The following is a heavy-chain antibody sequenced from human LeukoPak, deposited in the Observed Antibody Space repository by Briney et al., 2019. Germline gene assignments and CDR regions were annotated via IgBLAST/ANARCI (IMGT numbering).Heavy chain of an antibody. CDR3: ARILLGAFDY. V-gene: IGHV3-48*03. Sequence: GGSLRLSCAASGFTFSSYGMNWVRQAPGKGLEWVSYISSSGSTIYYADSVKGRFTISRDNAKNSLYLQMNSLRAEDTAVYYCARILLGAFDYWGQGTLVTVSS. D-gene: IGHD1-26*01. CDR1: GFTFSSYG. CDR2: ISSSGSTI. J-gene: IGHJ4*02.